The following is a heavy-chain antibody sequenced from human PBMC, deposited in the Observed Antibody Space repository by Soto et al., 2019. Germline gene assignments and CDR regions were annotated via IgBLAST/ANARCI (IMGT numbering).Heavy chain of an antibody. V-gene: IGHV4-59*01. CDR3: ARTWGSKNED. CDR2: IYYTGST. CDR1: GGSMSSSYY. J-gene: IGHJ4*02. D-gene: IGHD3-16*01. Sequence: SETLSLTCTVSGGSMSSSYYWTWIRQSPGKGLEWIGYIYYTGSTNYNPSLQGRVTISLDTSKNQFSLKLSSVTAADTAVYYCARTWGSKNEDWGRGTRVTVAS.